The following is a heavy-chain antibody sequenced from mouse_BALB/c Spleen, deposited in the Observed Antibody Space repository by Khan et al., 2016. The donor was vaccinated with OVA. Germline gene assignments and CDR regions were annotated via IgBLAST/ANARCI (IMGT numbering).Heavy chain of an antibody. D-gene: IGHD1-1*01. CDR3: ARDRYDYGRGLAY. CDR1: GFSLTGYG. Sequence: QVQLKESGPGLVAPSQSLSITCTVSGFSLTGYGVNWVRQPPGKGLEWLGMIWGDGNTDYNSALKSRLSISKDNSKSQVFLKMNSLQTDDTARYXGARDRYDYGRGLAYWGRGTLVTVSA. CDR2: IWGDGNT. J-gene: IGHJ3*01. V-gene: IGHV2-6-7*01.